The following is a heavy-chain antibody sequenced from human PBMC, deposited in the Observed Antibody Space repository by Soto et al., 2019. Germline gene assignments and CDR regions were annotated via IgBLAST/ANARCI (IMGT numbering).Heavy chain of an antibody. Sequence: QVQLQESGPGLVKPSETLSLTCTVSGGSISSYYWSWIRQPPGKGLEWIGYIYYSGNTNYNPSLKSRIPISVDTSKNQFSLKLSSVTAADTAGYYCARRYGYSFDYWGQGTLVTGSS. CDR3: ARRYGYSFDY. CDR2: IYYSGNT. V-gene: IGHV4-59*08. J-gene: IGHJ4*02. D-gene: IGHD1-1*01. CDR1: GGSISSYY.